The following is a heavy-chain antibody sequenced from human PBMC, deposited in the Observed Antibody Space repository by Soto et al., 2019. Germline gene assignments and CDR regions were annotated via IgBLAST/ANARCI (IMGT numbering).Heavy chain of an antibody. CDR3: AREGLLWFGELLYYYGMDV. V-gene: IGHV3-13*01. D-gene: IGHD3-10*01. CDR2: IGTAGDT. J-gene: IGHJ6*02. CDR1: GFTFSSYD. Sequence: PGGSLRLSCAASGFTFSSYDMHWVRQATGKGLEWVSAIGTAGDTYYPGSVKGRFTISRENAKNSLYLQMNSLRAEDTAVYYCAREGLLWFGELLYYYGMDVWGQGTTVTVSS.